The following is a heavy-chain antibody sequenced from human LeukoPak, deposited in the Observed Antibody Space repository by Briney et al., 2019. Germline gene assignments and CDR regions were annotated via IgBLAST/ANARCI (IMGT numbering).Heavy chain of an antibody. Sequence: SETLSLTCTVSGGSISSSSYCWGWIRQSPGKGLEWIGSIYYSGSTYYNPSLKSRVTISVDTSKNQFSLRLTSVTAADTAVYYCARTQVGVVDYWGQGTLVTVSS. CDR3: ARTQVGVVDY. J-gene: IGHJ4*02. D-gene: IGHD3-10*01. CDR2: IYYSGST. CDR1: GGSISSSSYC. V-gene: IGHV4-39*07.